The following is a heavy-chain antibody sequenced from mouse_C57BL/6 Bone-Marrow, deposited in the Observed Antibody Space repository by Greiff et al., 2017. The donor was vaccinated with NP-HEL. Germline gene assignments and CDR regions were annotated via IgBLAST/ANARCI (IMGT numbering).Heavy chain of an antibody. CDR3: ERDYHDSSYVYLGV. CDR1: GFTFSSYA. J-gene: IGHJ1*03. D-gene: IGHD1-1*01. CDR2: ISDGGSYT. V-gene: IGHV5-4*01. Sequence: DVHLVESGGGLVKPGGSLKLSCAASGFTFSSYAMSWVRQTPEKRLEWVATISDGGSYTYYPDNVKGRFTISRDNAKNNLYLQMSHLKSEDTAMYYCERDYHDSSYVYLGVWGTGTTDTVPS.